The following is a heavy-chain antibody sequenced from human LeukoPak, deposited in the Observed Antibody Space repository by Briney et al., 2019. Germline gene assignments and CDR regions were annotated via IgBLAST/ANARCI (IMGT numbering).Heavy chain of an antibody. Sequence: GGSLRLSCAASGFTFSSYSMNWVRQAPGKGLEWVSYISGSSSTIYYADSVKGRFTISRDNAKNSLYLQMNSLRDEDTAVYYCARDRGNWGSPQGYFDYWGQGTLVTVSS. CDR3: ARDRGNWGSPQGYFDY. CDR2: ISGSSSTI. V-gene: IGHV3-48*02. D-gene: IGHD7-27*01. CDR1: GFTFSSYS. J-gene: IGHJ4*02.